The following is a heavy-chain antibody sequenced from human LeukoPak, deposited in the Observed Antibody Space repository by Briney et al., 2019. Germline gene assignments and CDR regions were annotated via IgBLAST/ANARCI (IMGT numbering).Heavy chain of an antibody. CDR3: ARLPKYCTTANCYVYYYYMDV. V-gene: IGHV5-51*01. Sequence: GESLKISCTGSGYTFYSYWIGWVRQMPGKGLEWMGIIYPGDSDTIYSPSFQGQVTISVDTSISTAYLQWSSLKASDTAMYYCARLPKYCTTANCYVYYYYMDVWGKGTTVTVSS. J-gene: IGHJ6*03. D-gene: IGHD2-2*01. CDR2: IYPGDSDT. CDR1: GYTFYSYW.